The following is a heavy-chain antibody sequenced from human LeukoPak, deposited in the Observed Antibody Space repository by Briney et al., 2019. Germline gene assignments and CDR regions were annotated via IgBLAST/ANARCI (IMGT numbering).Heavy chain of an antibody. CDR3: AQTDYYDSSGYYWRYFDY. CDR1: GFTFSSYG. CDR2: ISGSGGST. D-gene: IGHD3-22*01. J-gene: IGHJ4*02. V-gene: IGHV3-23*01. Sequence: PGGTLRLSCAASGFTFSSYGMSWVRQAPGKGLEWVSAISGSGGSTYYADSVKGRFTISRDNSKNTLFLQMNSLRAEDTAVYYCAQTDYYDSSGYYWRYFDYWGQGTLVTVSS.